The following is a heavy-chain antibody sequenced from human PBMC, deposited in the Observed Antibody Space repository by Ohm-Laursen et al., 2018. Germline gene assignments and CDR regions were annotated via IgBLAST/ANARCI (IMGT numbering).Heavy chain of an antibody. J-gene: IGHJ4*02. V-gene: IGHV3-33*01. Sequence: SLRLSCTASGFTFSSYGMHWVRQAPGKGLEWVAVIWYDGSNKYYADSVKGRFTISRDNSKNTLYLQMNNLRAEDTAVYYCARDPLGTSSYYYYFDYWGQGTLVTVSS. CDR1: GFTFSSYG. D-gene: IGHD3-22*01. CDR3: ARDPLGTSSYYYYFDY. CDR2: IWYDGSNK.